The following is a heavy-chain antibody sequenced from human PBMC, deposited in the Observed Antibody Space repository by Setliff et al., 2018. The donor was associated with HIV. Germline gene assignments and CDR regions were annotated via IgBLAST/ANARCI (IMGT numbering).Heavy chain of an antibody. CDR3: ARADYGDFVEY. Sequence: PGGSLRLSCAASGFTFSTYAMSWFRQAPGKGLEWVSIISVSGGRTNHADSVQGRFTISRDNSKNTLYVQMNSLRDEDTAVYYCARADYGDFVEYWGRGTLVTVSS. CDR2: ISVSGGRT. CDR1: GFTFSTYA. V-gene: IGHV3-23*01. J-gene: IGHJ4*02. D-gene: IGHD4-17*01.